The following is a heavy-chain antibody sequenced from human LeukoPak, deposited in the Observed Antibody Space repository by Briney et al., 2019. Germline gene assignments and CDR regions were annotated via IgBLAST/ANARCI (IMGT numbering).Heavy chain of an antibody. J-gene: IGHJ6*01. CDR2: ISSSGSTR. Sequence: GGSLRLSCAASGFSFSDNFMSWIRHAPGGGVEWGSYISSSGSTRNYVDSVKGGFTISTDNAKNSLYVQMNSLRAEDTAVYYCARVGDYGVEVWGHG. CDR1: GFSFSDNF. CDR3: ARVGDYGVEV. V-gene: IGHV3-11*01.